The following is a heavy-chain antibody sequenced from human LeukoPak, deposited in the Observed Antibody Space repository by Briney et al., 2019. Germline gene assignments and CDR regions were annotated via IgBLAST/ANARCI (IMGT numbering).Heavy chain of an antibody. V-gene: IGHV1-2*02. CDR2: INPNSGGT. CDR3: ARLSSSAFHDAFDI. J-gene: IGHJ3*02. Sequence: ASVKVSCKASGYTFTGYYMHWVRQAPGQGLEWMGWINPNSGGTNYAQKFQGRVTMTRDTSISTAYMELSGLRSDDTAVYYCARLSSSAFHDAFDIWGQGTMVTVSS. D-gene: IGHD1-26*01. CDR1: GYTFTGYY.